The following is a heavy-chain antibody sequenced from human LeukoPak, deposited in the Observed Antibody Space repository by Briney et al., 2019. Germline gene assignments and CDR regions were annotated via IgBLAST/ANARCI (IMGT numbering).Heavy chain of an antibody. Sequence: AASXXTXXXYXXYWVRXAXGXXXXWVSRIKTDGSSTSYADSVKGRFTISRDNAKNTLYLQMNSLRVEDTAVYYCTTLYGGSLDYWGQGTLVTVSS. CDR2: IKTDGSST. CDR1: XXTXXXYX. D-gene: IGHD5-12*01. CDR3: TTLYGGSLDY. V-gene: IGHV3-74*01. J-gene: IGHJ4*02.